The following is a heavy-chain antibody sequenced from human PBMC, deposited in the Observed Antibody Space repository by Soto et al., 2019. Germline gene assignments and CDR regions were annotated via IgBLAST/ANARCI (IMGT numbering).Heavy chain of an antibody. CDR3: PRDRRRQQLAPFDY. D-gene: IGHD6-13*01. CDR2: INPNSGGT. J-gene: IGHJ4*02. V-gene: IGHV1-2*02. Sequence: ASVKVSCKASGYTFTGYYVRWVRQAPGQGLEWMGGINPNSGGTNYAQKFQGRVTITRDTSISTAYMELSRLRSDDTAVYSCPRDRRRQQLAPFDYWGQGTQVTVSS. CDR1: GYTFTGYY.